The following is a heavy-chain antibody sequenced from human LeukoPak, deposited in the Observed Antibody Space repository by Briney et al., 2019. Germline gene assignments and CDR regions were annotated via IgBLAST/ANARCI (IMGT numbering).Heavy chain of an antibody. CDR2: ISGSGLRT. Sequence: GGSLRLSCAASGFLFSNYAMAWVRQTPGKGLEWVSAISGSGLRTNYVDSARGRFTISRDNSKNTVDLQMDSLRAEDTATYYCARGWMVKYYFDYWGQGTLVTVSS. V-gene: IGHV3-23*01. CDR3: ARGWMVKYYFDY. CDR1: GFLFSNYA. J-gene: IGHJ4*02. D-gene: IGHD6-19*01.